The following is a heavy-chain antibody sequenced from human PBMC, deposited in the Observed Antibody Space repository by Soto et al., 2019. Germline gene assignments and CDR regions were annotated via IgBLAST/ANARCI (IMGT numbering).Heavy chain of an antibody. CDR1: GGTFSSYT. CDR2: IIPILGIA. CDR3: ARGWEEYYFDY. Sequence: QVQLVQSGAEVKKPGSSVKVSCKASGGTFSSYTISWVRQAPGQGLEWMGRIIPILGIANYAQKFQGRVQITADKSTRTAYMELSSLRSEDAAVYYCARGWEEYYFDYRGQGTLVTVSS. D-gene: IGHD3-16*01. J-gene: IGHJ4*02. V-gene: IGHV1-69*02.